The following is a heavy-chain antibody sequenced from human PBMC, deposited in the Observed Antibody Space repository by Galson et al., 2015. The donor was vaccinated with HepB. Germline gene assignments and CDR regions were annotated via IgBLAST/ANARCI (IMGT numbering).Heavy chain of an antibody. CDR2: IIPIFGTA. CDR3: ASDMVVVPPTKPYYYYGMDV. Sequence: SVKVSCKASGGTFSSYAISWVRQAPGQGLEWMGGIIPIFGTANYAQKFQGRVTITADESTSTAYMELSSLRSEDTAVYYCASDMVVVPPTKPYYYYGMDVWGQGTTVTVSS. J-gene: IGHJ6*02. D-gene: IGHD2-2*01. CDR1: GGTFSSYA. V-gene: IGHV1-69*13.